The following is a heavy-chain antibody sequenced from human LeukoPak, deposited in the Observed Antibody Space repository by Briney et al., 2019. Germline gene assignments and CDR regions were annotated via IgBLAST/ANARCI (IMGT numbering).Heavy chain of an antibody. CDR3: AKDGGLWVSAHWGDS. Sequence: GGSLRLSCAASGFTSSSYAMHWVRQAPGKGLEWVAVISYDGSNKYYADSVKGRFTISRDNSKNTLYLQMNSLRAEDTAVYYCAKDGGLWVSAHWGDSWGRGTLVTVSS. CDR2: ISYDGSNK. CDR1: GFTSSSYA. J-gene: IGHJ4*02. D-gene: IGHD7-27*01. V-gene: IGHV3-30-3*01.